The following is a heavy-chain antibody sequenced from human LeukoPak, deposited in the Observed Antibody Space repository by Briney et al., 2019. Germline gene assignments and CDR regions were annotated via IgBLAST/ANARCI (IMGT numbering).Heavy chain of an antibody. V-gene: IGHV3-11*01. CDR3: AREAVTPYYGMDV. CDR2: ISSSGSTI. D-gene: IGHD3-10*01. CDR1: GFTFSDYY. J-gene: IGHJ6*02. Sequence: GGSLRLSCAASGFTFSDYYMSWIRQAPGKGLEWVSYISSSGSTIYYADSVKGRFTISRDNAKNSLCLQMNSLRAEDTAVYYCAREAVTPYYGMDVWGQGTTVTVSS.